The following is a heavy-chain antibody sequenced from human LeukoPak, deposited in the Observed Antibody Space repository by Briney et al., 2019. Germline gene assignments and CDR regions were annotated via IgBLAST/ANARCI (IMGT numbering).Heavy chain of an antibody. CDR1: GYTFTGYY. CDR2: IIPIFGTA. D-gene: IGHD2-2*01. V-gene: IGHV1-69*13. Sequence: SVKVSCKASGYTFTGYYMHWVRQAPGQGLEWMGGIIPIFGTANYAQKFQGRVTITADESTSTAYMELSSLRSEDTAVYYCARDDARVLGLYGMDVWGQGTTVTVSS. J-gene: IGHJ6*02. CDR3: ARDDARVLGLYGMDV.